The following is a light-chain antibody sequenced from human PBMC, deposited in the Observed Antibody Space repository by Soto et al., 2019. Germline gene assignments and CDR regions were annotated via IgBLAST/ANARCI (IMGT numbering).Light chain of an antibody. J-gene: IGKJ1*01. CDR1: QSVSSW. V-gene: IGKV1-5*03. CDR3: QQYRSYSWT. Sequence: DVQLTQSPSTLSASVGDRVTITCRASQSVSSWLAWYQAKPGKAPNLLIYKASTLESGVPSRFSGSGSGTEFTLTISSLQPDDCATYYCQQYRSYSWTFGQGTKVEI. CDR2: KAS.